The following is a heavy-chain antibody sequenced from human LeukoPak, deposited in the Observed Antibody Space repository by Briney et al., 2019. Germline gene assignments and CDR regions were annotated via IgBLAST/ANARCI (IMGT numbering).Heavy chain of an antibody. J-gene: IGHJ6*02. Sequence: SEPLSLTHIVAGGSISGYSSRWIPQHPEKGLEWIGYIYYSGSTNYNPSLKSRVTISVDTSKNQFSLKLSSVTAADTAVYYCARDRYGYSYGPGEARNHGMDVWGQGTTVTVSS. V-gene: IGHV4-59*01. D-gene: IGHD5-18*01. CDR3: ARDRYGYSYGPGEARNHGMDV. CDR1: GGSISGYS. CDR2: IYYSGST.